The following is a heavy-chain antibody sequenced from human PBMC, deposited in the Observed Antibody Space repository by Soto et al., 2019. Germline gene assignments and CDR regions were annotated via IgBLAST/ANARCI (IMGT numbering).Heavy chain of an antibody. V-gene: IGHV3-21*01. D-gene: IGHD6-19*01. CDR3: ARDRIAVPGKKTYGMDV. CDR1: GFTFSSYS. J-gene: IGHJ6*02. CDR2: ISSSSSYI. Sequence: PGGSLRLSCAASGFTFSSYSMNWVRQAPGKGLEWVSSISSSSSYIYYADSVRGRFTISRDNAKNSLYLQMNSLRAEDTAVYYCARDRIAVPGKKTYGMDVWGQGTTVTVSS.